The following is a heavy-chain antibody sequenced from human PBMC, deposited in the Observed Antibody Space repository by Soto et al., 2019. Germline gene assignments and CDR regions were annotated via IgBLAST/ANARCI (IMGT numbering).Heavy chain of an antibody. D-gene: IGHD5-12*01. CDR3: AREIYSGYDKFDY. CDR1: GFTFSSYS. CDR2: ISSSSSYI. V-gene: IGHV3-21*01. Sequence: PGGSLRLSCAASGFTFSSYSMNWVRQAPGKGLEWVSSISSSSSYIYYADSVKGRFTISRDNAKNSLYLQMNSLRAEDTAVYYCAREIYSGYDKFDYWGQGTRVTVSS. J-gene: IGHJ4*02.